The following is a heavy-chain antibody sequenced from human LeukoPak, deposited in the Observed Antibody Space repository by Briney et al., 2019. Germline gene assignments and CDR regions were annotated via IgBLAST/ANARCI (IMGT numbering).Heavy chain of an antibody. CDR1: GGSISSYY. J-gene: IGHJ6*02. CDR2: IYTSGST. V-gene: IGHV4-4*07. Sequence: KSSETLSLTCTVSGGSISSYYWSWIRQPAGKGLEWIGRIYTSGSTNYNPSLKSRVTISVDTSKNQFSLNLSSVTAADTAVYYCARRRAVVRGVINYYSVDVWGQGTTVTVSS. CDR3: ARRRAVVRGVINYYSVDV. D-gene: IGHD3-10*01.